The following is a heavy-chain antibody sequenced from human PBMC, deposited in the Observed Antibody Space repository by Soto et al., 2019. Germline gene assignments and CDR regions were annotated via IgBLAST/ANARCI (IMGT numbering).Heavy chain of an antibody. V-gene: IGHV1-24*01. Sequence: ASVKVSCKVSGYTLTELSMHWVRQAPGKGLEWMGGFDPEDGETIYAQKFQGRVTMTEDTSTDTAYMELSSLRSEDTAVYYCRAEGMGANIAAGIGDYYYYGMDVWGQGTTVTVSS. D-gene: IGHD6-13*01. CDR3: RAEGMGANIAAGIGDYYYYGMDV. CDR1: GYTLTELS. CDR2: FDPEDGET. J-gene: IGHJ6*02.